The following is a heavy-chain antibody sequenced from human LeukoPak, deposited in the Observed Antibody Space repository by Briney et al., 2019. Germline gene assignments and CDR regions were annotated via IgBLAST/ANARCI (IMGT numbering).Heavy chain of an antibody. CDR3: GKEGGGEMATINERGALDY. CDR1: GFTFSSYG. D-gene: IGHD5-24*01. V-gene: IGHV3-30*18. CDR2: ISYDGSNK. J-gene: IGHJ4*02. Sequence: GGSLRLSCAASGFTFSSYGMHWVRQAPGKGLEWVAVISYDGSNKYYADSVKGRFTISRDNSKNTLYLQMNSLRAEDTAVYYCGKEGGGEMATINERGALDYWGQGTLVTVSS.